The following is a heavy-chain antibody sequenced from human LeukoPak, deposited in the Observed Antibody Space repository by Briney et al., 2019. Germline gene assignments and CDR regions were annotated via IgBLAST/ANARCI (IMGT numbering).Heavy chain of an antibody. CDR3: TTDFGDPVYFDY. J-gene: IGHJ4*02. CDR1: GFTFSNAW. Sequence: GGSLRLSCAASGFTFSNAWMSWVRQAPGKGLEWVGRIKSKTDGGTTDYAAPVKGRFTISRDDSKNTLYLQMSSLKTEDTAVYYCTTDFGDPVYFDYWGQGTLVTVSS. D-gene: IGHD3-10*01. CDR2: IKSKTDGGTT. V-gene: IGHV3-15*01.